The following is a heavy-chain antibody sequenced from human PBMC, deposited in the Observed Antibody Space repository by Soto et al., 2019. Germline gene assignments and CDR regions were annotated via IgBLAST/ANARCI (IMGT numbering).Heavy chain of an antibody. J-gene: IGHJ4*02. CDR2: IYYSGST. CDR3: AREPHEYSSSSGFDY. D-gene: IGHD6-6*01. V-gene: IGHV4-61*01. Sequence: PSETLSLTCTVSGGSVSRGSYYWSWIRQPPGKGLEWIGYIYYSGSTNYNPSLKSRVTISVDTSKNQFSLKLSSVTAADTAVYYCAREPHEYSSSSGFDYWGQGTLVTVSS. CDR1: GGSVSRGSYY.